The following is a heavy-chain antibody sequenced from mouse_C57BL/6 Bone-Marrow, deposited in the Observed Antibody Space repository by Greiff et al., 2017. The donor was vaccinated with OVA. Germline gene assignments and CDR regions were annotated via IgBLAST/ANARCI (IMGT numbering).Heavy chain of an antibody. Sequence: VQLQQPGTELVKPGASVKLSCKASGYTFTSYWMHWVKQRPGQGLEWIGNINPRNGGTNYNEQFKSKATLTVDKSSSTAYMQLSSLTSEDSAVYYFAREGDLWAMDYWGQGTSVTVSS. CDR1: GYTFTSYW. J-gene: IGHJ4*01. V-gene: IGHV1-53*01. CDR2: INPRNGGT. CDR3: AREGDLWAMDY. D-gene: IGHD6-1*01.